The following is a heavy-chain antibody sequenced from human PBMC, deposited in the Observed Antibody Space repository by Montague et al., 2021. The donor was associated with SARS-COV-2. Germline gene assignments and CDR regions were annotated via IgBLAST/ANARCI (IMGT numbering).Heavy chain of an antibody. Sequence: SETLSLTCTVSGGSINSSHWSWIRQPPGKGLEWIGYIYYRGSTNYNPSLKTRVTISVDTSKNQFSLKLNSMTAADTAVYYCAREDRWNWFDPWGQGTLVIVSS. J-gene: IGHJ5*02. CDR2: IYYRGST. D-gene: IGHD5-24*01. CDR3: AREDRWNWFDP. V-gene: IGHV4-59*01. CDR1: GGSINSSH.